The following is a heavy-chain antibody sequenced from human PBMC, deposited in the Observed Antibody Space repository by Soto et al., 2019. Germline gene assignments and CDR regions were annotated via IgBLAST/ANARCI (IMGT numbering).Heavy chain of an antibody. CDR1: GNTFTNYY. J-gene: IGHJ4*02. CDR2: INPSGGHT. Sequence: QVQLMQSGAEVKKPGASVKVSCKASGNTFTNYYIHWVRQAPGQGLEWMGTINPSGGHTTYAQKFLGRVTMTRETSTSRLDMELTGLRSEDTAVYYCARGGHVVVVTAAFDYWGQGTLVTVSS. CDR3: ARGGHVVVVTAAFDY. D-gene: IGHD2-21*02. V-gene: IGHV1-46*01.